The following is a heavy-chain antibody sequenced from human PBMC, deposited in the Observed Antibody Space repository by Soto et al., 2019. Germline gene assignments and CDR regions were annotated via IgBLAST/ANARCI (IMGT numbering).Heavy chain of an antibody. CDR2: FYHSGTT. Sequence: SETLSLTCTVSGDSIKNYFWSWVRHPPGKGLEWIGHFYHSGTTNYSPALKSRVTISIDQSKNQFSLRLNSVTAADTAVYLCAGAHGYCTTGVCPIFDFWGQGIPVTVSS. V-gene: IGHV4-59*01. CDR3: AGAHGYCTTGVCPIFDF. D-gene: IGHD2-8*01. CDR1: GDSIKNYF. J-gene: IGHJ4*02.